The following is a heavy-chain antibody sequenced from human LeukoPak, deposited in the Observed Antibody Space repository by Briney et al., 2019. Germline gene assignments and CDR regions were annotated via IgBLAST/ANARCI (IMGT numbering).Heavy chain of an antibody. J-gene: IGHJ4*02. CDR3: ARQSGGVGTKVDY. V-gene: IGHV4-59*08. Sequence: PSETLSLTCTVSVASISSYYWTWIRQPPGKGLEWIGYIYYSGGTNYNPSLKSRVTISVDTPKNQFSLKLSSVTAADTAVYYCARQSGGVGTKVDYWGQGTLVTVSS. CDR1: VASISSYY. CDR2: IYYSGGT. D-gene: IGHD3-16*01.